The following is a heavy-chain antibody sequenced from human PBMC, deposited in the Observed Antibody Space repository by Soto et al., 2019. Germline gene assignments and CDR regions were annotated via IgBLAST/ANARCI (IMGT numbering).Heavy chain of an antibody. CDR3: AKDKRESRYCSSTSCYRGFHWFDP. CDR1: GFTFSSYA. V-gene: IGHV3-23*01. D-gene: IGHD2-2*01. J-gene: IGHJ5*02. CDR2: ISGSGGST. Sequence: GGFLRLSCAASGFTFSSYAMSWVRQAPGKGLEWVSAISGSGGSTYYADSVKGRFTISRDNSKNTLYLQMNSLRAEDTAVYYCAKDKRESRYCSSTSCYRGFHWFDPWGQGTLVTVSS.